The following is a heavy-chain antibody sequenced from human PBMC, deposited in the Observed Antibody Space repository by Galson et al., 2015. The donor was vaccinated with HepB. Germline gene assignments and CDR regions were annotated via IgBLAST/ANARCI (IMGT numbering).Heavy chain of an antibody. CDR3: ATDMGDKGTMIVVGVY. J-gene: IGHJ4*02. CDR1: GYTLTELS. CDR2: FDPEDGET. Sequence: SVKVSCKVSGYTLTELSMHWVRQAPGKGLEWMGGFDPEDGETIYAQKFQGRVTMTEDTSTDTAYMELSSLRSEDTAVYYCATDMGDKGTMIVVGVYWGQGTLVTVSS. V-gene: IGHV1-24*01. D-gene: IGHD3-22*01.